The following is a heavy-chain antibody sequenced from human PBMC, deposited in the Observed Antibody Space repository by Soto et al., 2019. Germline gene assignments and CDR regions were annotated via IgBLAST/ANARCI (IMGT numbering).Heavy chain of an antibody. J-gene: IGHJ3*01. Sequence: PSETLSLTCAVSGGSISSGGYSWSWIRQPPGKGLEWIGYMYHSGSTYYNPSLKSRVTISIDRSKNQFSLKLSSVTAADTAVYYCARFYGLDAFDFWGQGTMVTVSS. CDR3: ARFYGLDAFDF. V-gene: IGHV4-30-2*01. CDR1: GGSISSGGYS. CDR2: MYHSGST. D-gene: IGHD4-17*01.